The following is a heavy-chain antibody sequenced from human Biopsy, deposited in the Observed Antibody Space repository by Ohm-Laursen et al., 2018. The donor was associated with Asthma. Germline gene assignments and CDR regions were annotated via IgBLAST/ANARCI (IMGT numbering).Heavy chain of an antibody. CDR1: GGSFNTYV. V-gene: IGHV1-69*06. Sequence: SSVKVSCKSLGGSFNTYVIGLLRQTPGQGFEWAGGVYSVFGTTTYPQKFQGRVTITADNSTSTVYMELSRLGSEDTAVHYCARNAGSCISRTCYSLDFWGQGTLVTVSS. CDR3: ARNAGSCISRTCYSLDF. J-gene: IGHJ4*02. CDR2: VYSVFGTT. D-gene: IGHD2-2*01.